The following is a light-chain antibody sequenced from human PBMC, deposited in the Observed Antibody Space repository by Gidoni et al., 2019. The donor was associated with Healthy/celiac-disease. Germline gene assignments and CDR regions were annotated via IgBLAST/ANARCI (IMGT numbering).Light chain of an antibody. J-gene: IGKJ3*01. CDR2: DAS. CDR3: QQFNSYSFT. CDR1: QGISSA. V-gene: IGKV1-13*02. Sequence: AIQLTQAPSSLSASVGDRVTITCRASQGISSALAWYQQKPGKAPKLLIYDASSLESGVPSRFSGSGPGTDFTLTISSLQPEDFATYYCQQFNSYSFTFGPXTKVDIK.